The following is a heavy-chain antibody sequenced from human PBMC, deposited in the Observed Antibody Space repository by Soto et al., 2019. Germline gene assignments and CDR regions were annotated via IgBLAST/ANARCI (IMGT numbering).Heavy chain of an antibody. J-gene: IGHJ5*02. D-gene: IGHD3-10*01. CDR1: GYKFINYY. CDR3: ARGEGLTVFRGGWFDT. Sequence: QVQLVQSGPEVEKPGASVKVSCQASGYKFINYYMHWVRQAPGQGLEWVGMVNPNGGSTSYPQKFQGRVTMTRDTSTNTVFMELSVLTFEDTAVYFCARGEGLTVFRGGWFDTWGQGSLVIVSS. V-gene: IGHV1-46*03. CDR2: VNPNGGST.